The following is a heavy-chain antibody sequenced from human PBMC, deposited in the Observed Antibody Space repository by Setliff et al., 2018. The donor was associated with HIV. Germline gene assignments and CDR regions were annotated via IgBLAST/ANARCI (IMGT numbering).Heavy chain of an antibody. CDR3: AKEGYDSSGYSIDHYGMDV. CDR1: GGSISSGSYY. Sequence: SETLSLTCTVSGGSISSGSYYWNWIRQPAGKGLEWIGRISASGRTNYNPSLESRVTISVDTSKNQFSLKLSSVTAAETAVYYCAKEGYDSSGYSIDHYGMDVWGQGTTVTVTS. D-gene: IGHD3-22*01. V-gene: IGHV4-61*02. J-gene: IGHJ6*02. CDR2: ISASGRT.